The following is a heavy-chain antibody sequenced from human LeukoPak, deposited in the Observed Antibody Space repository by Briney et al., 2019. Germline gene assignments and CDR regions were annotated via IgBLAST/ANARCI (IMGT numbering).Heavy chain of an antibody. V-gene: IGHV1-8*03. J-gene: IGHJ4*02. Sequence: GASVKVSCKASGGTFSSYAISWVRQAPGQGLEWMGWMNPNSGNTGYAQKFQGRVTIIRNTSISTAYMELSSLRSEDTAVYYCARGRRLRGGSLGYWGQGTLVTVSS. CDR1: GGTFSSYA. D-gene: IGHD5-12*01. CDR3: ARGRRLRGGSLGY. CDR2: MNPNSGNT.